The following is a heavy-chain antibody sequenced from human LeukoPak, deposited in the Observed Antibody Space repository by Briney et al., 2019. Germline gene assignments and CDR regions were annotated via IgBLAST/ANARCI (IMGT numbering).Heavy chain of an antibody. Sequence: ASVNVSCKASGYTFTGYYMHWVRQAPGQGLEWMGWINPNSGGTNYAQKFQGRVTMTRDTSISTAYMELSRLRSDDTAVYYCARHKLVTKNWFDPWGQGTLVTVSS. V-gene: IGHV1-2*02. CDR2: INPNSGGT. D-gene: IGHD2-21*02. J-gene: IGHJ5*02. CDR3: ARHKLVTKNWFDP. CDR1: GYTFTGYY.